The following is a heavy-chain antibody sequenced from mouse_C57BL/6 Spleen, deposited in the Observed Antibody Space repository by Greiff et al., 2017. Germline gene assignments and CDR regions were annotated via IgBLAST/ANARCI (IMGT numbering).Heavy chain of an antibody. CDR3: ARCYYGSSYYAMDY. Sequence: EVQGVESGGGLVKPGGSLKLSCAASGFTFSDYGMHWVRQAPEKGLEWVAYISSGSSTIYYADTVKGRFTISRDNAKNTLFLQMTSLRSEDTAMYYCARCYYGSSYYAMDYWGQGTSVTVSS. D-gene: IGHD1-1*01. V-gene: IGHV5-17*01. J-gene: IGHJ4*01. CDR2: ISSGSSTI. CDR1: GFTFSDYG.